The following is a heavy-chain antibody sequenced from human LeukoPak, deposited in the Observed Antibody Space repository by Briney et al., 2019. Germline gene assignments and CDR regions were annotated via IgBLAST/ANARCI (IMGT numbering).Heavy chain of an antibody. V-gene: IGHV4-34*01. CDR2: INHSGST. CDR3: ARRDCSGGSCYSSSYYYYYYYMDV. D-gene: IGHD2-15*01. CDR1: GGSFSGYY. Sequence: SETLSLTCAVYGGSFSGYYWSWIRQPPGKGLEWIGEINHSGSTNYNPSLKSRVTISVDTSKNQFSLKPSSVTAADTAVYYCARRDCSGGSCYSSSYYYYYYYMDVWGKGTTITVSS. J-gene: IGHJ6*03.